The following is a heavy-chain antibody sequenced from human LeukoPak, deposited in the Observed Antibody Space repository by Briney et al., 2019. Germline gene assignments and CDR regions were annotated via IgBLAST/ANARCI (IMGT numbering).Heavy chain of an antibody. J-gene: IGHJ4*02. CDR3: ARGVPHSSSFDY. CDR2: INHSGST. Sequence: SETLSLTCAVYGGSFSGYYWSWIRQPPGKGLEWIGEINHSGSTNYNPSLKSRVTISVDTSKNQFSLKLSSVTAADTAVYYCARGVPHSSSFDYWGQGTLVTVSS. CDR1: GGSFSGYY. V-gene: IGHV4-34*01. D-gene: IGHD6-6*01.